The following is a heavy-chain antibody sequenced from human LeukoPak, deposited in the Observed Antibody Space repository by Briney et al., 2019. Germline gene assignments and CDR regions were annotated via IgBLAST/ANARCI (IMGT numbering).Heavy chain of an antibody. J-gene: IGHJ4*02. CDR3: ASSIAVAGTLDY. D-gene: IGHD6-19*01. V-gene: IGHV3-11*03. CDR2: ISSSSSYT. Sequence: PGGSLRLSCAAWGFTFSSYAVIWMRRAPGKGLEGGSYISSSSSYTNYADSVKGPFTISRDNAKNSLYLQMNSLRAEDTAVYYCASSIAVAGTLDYWGQGTLVTVSS. CDR1: GFTFSSYA.